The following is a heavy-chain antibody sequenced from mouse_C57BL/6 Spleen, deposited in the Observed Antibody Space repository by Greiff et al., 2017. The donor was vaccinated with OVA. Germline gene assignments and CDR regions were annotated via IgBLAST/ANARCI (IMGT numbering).Heavy chain of an antibody. J-gene: IGHJ4*01. CDR1: GFTFTSYG. CDR3: ARECITTDQGALDY. D-gene: IGHD1-1*01. CDR2: IYPRSGNP. Sequence: QVQLQQSGAELARPGASVKLSCKASGFTFTSYGISWVKQRPGQGLEWIGEIYPRSGNPYYNEKFKGKATLTADKSSSTAYMELRSLTSEYSAVYFGARECITTDQGALDYWGQGTSVTVSS. V-gene: IGHV1-81*01.